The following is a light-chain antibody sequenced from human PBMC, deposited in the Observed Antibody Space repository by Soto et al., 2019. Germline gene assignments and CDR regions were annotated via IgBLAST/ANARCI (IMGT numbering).Light chain of an antibody. Sequence: DIQMTQSPSTLSASVGDRVTITCRASQTISSWLAWYQQKPGTAPKLLIYHASTLESGVPSRFSGSGSGTEFTLTISSLQPDDFATYYCQQYMSYSFGQGTKVDNK. J-gene: IGKJ1*01. CDR1: QTISSW. CDR2: HAS. V-gene: IGKV1-5*01. CDR3: QQYMSYS.